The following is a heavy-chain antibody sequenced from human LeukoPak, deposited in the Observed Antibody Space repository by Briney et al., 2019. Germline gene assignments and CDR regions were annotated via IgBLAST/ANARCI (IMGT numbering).Heavy chain of an antibody. Sequence: GGSLRLSCAVSGFPFSIYEMNWFRQAPGKGLEWVSNIGSSGTIRYYADSVKGRFSISRDNAKNSLYLQMNSLRVEDTGVYYCALLAVASDFDYWGQGALVTVSS. CDR2: IGSSGTIR. D-gene: IGHD6-19*01. CDR3: ALLAVASDFDY. J-gene: IGHJ4*02. CDR1: GFPFSIYE. V-gene: IGHV3-48*03.